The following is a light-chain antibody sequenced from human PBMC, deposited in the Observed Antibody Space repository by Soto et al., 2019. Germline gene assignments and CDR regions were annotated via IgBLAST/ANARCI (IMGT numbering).Light chain of an antibody. CDR3: ATWDASLQSWV. V-gene: IGLV1-44*01. Sequence: QSVLTQPPSVSGTPGQRVTISCSGSSSNIGSHLVNWYQQVPGTAPRLLIYTNNQRPSGFPDRFSDSKSGTSASLAISGLQSEDEAHYYCATWDASLQSWVFGGGTKLTVL. J-gene: IGLJ3*02. CDR2: TNN. CDR1: SSNIGSHL.